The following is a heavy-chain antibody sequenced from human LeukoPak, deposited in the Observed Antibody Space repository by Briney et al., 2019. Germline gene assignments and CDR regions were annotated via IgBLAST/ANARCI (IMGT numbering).Heavy chain of an antibody. J-gene: IGHJ4*02. CDR2: IRGSGADK. CDR3: AKVRGSGESYFDY. CDR1: GFSFSTYS. Sequence: GGSLRLSCAASGFSFSTYSMSWVRQAPGKGLEWVSSIRGSGADKYYADSVKGRFTISRDNSKNTLYLQMNSLRAEDTAVYYCAKVRGSGESYFDYWGQGTLVTVSS. D-gene: IGHD3-10*01. V-gene: IGHV3-23*01.